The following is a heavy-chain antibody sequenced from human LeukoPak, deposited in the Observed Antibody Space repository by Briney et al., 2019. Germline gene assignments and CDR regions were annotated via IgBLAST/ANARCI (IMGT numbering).Heavy chain of an antibody. D-gene: IGHD3-22*01. Sequence: PGGSLRLSCAASGFIVSSKYMSWVRQAPGKGLEWVSIIFSGDSTYYADSAKGRFTTSRNNSKNKVYFQMNSLRAEDTAVYYCARENNYYDSSGYYVYYFDYWGQGTLVTVSS. CDR3: ARENNYYDSSGYYVYYFDY. CDR2: IFSGDST. CDR1: GFIVSSKY. V-gene: IGHV3-66*01. J-gene: IGHJ4*02.